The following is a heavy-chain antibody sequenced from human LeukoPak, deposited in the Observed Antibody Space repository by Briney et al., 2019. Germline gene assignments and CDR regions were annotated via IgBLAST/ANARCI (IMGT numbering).Heavy chain of an antibody. CDR3: AKDVGATTDAFDI. CDR2: ISWNSGSI. Sequence: LSLTCTVSGGSISSYYWSWIRQPPGKGLEWVSGISWNSGSIGYADSVKGRFTISRDNAKNSLYLQMNSLRAEDTALYYCAKDVGATTDAFDIWGQGTMVTVSS. CDR1: GGSISSYY. J-gene: IGHJ3*02. V-gene: IGHV3-9*01. D-gene: IGHD1-26*01.